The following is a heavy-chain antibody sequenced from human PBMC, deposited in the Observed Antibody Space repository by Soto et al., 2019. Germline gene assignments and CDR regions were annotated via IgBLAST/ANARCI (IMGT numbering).Heavy chain of an antibody. J-gene: IGHJ6*02. D-gene: IGHD2-2*01. V-gene: IGHV3-23*01. Sequence: PGGSLRLSCAASGFTFSSYAMSWVRQAPGKGLEWVSAISGSGCSTYYADSVKGRFTISRDNSKNTLYLQMNSLRAEDTAVYYCAKDLLVPAAPRTYYYYYGMDVWGQGTTVTVS. CDR2: ISGSGCST. CDR3: AKDLLVPAAPRTYYYYYGMDV. CDR1: GFTFSSYA.